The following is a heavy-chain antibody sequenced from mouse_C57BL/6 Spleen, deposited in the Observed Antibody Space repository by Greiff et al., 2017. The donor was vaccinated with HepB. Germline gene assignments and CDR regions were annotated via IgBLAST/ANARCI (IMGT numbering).Heavy chain of an antibody. V-gene: IGHV1-42*01. D-gene: IGHD2-3*01. CDR2: INPSTGGT. Sequence: EVKLVESGPELVKPGASVKISCKASGYSFTGYYMNWVKQSPEKSLEWIGEINPSTGGTTYNQKFKAKATLTVDKSSSTAYMQLKSLTSEDSAVYYCARWLLPYWYFDVWGTGTTVTVSS. CDR1: GYSFTGYY. J-gene: IGHJ1*03. CDR3: ARWLLPYWYFDV.